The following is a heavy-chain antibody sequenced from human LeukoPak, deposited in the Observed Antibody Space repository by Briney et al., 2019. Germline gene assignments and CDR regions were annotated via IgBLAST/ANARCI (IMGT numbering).Heavy chain of an antibody. Sequence: ASVKVSCKASGYTFTGYYMHWVRQAPGQGLEWMGWINPNSGGTNYAQKFQGRVTMTRDTSISTAYMELSRQRSDDTAVYYCARPSQPEWERFDYWGQGTLVTVSS. D-gene: IGHD1-14*01. V-gene: IGHV1-2*02. CDR3: ARPSQPEWERFDY. J-gene: IGHJ4*02. CDR2: INPNSGGT. CDR1: GYTFTGYY.